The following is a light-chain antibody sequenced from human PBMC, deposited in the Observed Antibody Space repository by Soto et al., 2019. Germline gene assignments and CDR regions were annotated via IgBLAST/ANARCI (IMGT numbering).Light chain of an antibody. CDR1: SSDVGGYNS. J-gene: IGLJ1*01. Sequence: QSVQTQPASVSGSPGQSITISCTGTSSDVGGYNSVSWYQQHPGKAPKLMISEVSNRPSGVSNRFSGSKSGNTASLTISGLQAEDEADYYCSSYTSSSTLVFGTGTKVTVL. CDR2: EVS. V-gene: IGLV2-14*01. CDR3: SSYTSSSTLV.